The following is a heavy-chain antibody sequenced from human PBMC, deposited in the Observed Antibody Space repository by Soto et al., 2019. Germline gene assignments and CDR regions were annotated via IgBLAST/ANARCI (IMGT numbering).Heavy chain of an antibody. V-gene: IGHV4-59*08. CDR2: VHHSWGS. CDR1: GGSINSYY. J-gene: IGHJ6*02. Sequence: QVQLQESGPGLVKPSETLSLSCTVSGGSINSYYWSWIRQSPGKRMEWIGYVHHSWGSSYNPSLRRXVXXSLGTSTSQFSLKVTSVTATDTAVYYCARQGFGPLHGLVDVWGQGTTVTVSS. CDR3: ARQGFGPLHGLVDV. D-gene: IGHD3-10*01.